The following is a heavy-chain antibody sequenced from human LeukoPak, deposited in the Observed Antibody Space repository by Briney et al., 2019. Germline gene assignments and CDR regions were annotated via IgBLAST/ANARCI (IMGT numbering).Heavy chain of an antibody. CDR1: GFTFSSYP. J-gene: IGHJ4*02. CDR3: ARDLDSSGYYHVVDS. V-gene: IGHV3-23*01. D-gene: IGHD3-22*01. CDR2: ISTSGRT. Sequence: GGSLRLSCADSGFTFSSYPMSWVRQAPGKGLEWVSLISTSGRTHYADSVQGRFTISRDNSKNTLSLHMNSLRAEDTAVYYCARDLDSSGYYHVVDSWGQGALVTVSS.